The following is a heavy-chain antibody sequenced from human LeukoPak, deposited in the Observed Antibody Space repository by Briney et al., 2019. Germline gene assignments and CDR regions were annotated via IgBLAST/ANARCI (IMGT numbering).Heavy chain of an antibody. CDR2: ISWNSGSI. Sequence: GRSLRLSCAASGFTFDDYAMHWVRQAPGKGLEWVSGISWNSGSIGYADSVKGRFTISRDNAKNSLYLQMNSLRAEDTALYYCAKARQVATFDLWGRGTLVTVSS. CDR1: GFTFDDYA. J-gene: IGHJ2*01. CDR3: AKARQVATFDL. V-gene: IGHV3-9*01.